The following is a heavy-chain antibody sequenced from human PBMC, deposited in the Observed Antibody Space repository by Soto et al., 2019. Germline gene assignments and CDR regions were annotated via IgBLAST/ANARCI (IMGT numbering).Heavy chain of an antibody. CDR3: ARENDLTEPKWELLGSDAFDI. Sequence: SVKVSCKASGGTFSSYAISWVRQAPGQGLEWMGGIIPIFGTANYAQKFQGRVTITADESTSTAYMELSSLRSEDTAVYYCARENDLTEPKWELLGSDAFDIWGQGTMVTVSS. J-gene: IGHJ3*02. V-gene: IGHV1-69*13. D-gene: IGHD1-26*01. CDR2: IIPIFGTA. CDR1: GGTFSSYA.